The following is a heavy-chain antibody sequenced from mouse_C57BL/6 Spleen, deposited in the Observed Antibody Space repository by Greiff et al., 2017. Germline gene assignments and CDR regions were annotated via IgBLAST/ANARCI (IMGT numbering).Heavy chain of an antibody. CDR2: IWGDGST. D-gene: IGHD1-1*01. V-gene: IGHV2-3*01. CDR3: AKSFITTVVDAMDY. J-gene: IGHJ4*01. Sequence: VKLVESGPGLVAPSQSLSITCTVSGFSLTSYGVSWVRQPPGKGLEWLGVIWGDGSTNYHSALISRLSISKDNSKSQVFLKLNSLQTDDTATYYCAKSFITTVVDAMDYWGQGTSVTVSS. CDR1: GFSLTSYG.